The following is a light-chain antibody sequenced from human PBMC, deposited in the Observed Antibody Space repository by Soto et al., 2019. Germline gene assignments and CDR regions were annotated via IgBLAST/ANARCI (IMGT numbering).Light chain of an antibody. J-gene: IGKJ3*01. CDR2: AAS. Sequence: DIQMTQSPSSLSASVGVRVTITCRASQSISNYFNWYQQKPGKAPKLLIFAASSLQSGVPSRFSGSGSGTDFTLTINSLQPEDFATYYCLQTYSTPPLFSFGPGTKVDI. V-gene: IGKV1-39*01. CDR3: LQTYSTPPLFS. CDR1: QSISNY.